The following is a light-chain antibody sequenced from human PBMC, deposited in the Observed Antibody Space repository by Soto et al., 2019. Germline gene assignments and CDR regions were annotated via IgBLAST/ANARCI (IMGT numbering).Light chain of an antibody. Sequence: EIVLTQSPGTLSLSPGEGATLSCRAIQSVTTNYLAWYQQKPGQAPRLLIYDASSRASGIPDRFSGSASGTDFTLTIRRLEPEDFAVYYCQQYGSSPLTFGRGTKVEIK. J-gene: IGKJ4*01. CDR2: DAS. CDR3: QQYGSSPLT. CDR1: QSVTTNY. V-gene: IGKV3-20*01.